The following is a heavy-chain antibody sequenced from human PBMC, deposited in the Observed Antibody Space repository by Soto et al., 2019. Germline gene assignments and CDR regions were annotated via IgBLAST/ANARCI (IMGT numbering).Heavy chain of an antibody. CDR3: AKNQERELPRVIDF. CDR1: GLTFSNYA. CDR2: MSGSSSTT. Sequence: PGGSLRLSCATSGLTFSNYAMSWVRQAPGGGLEWVSSMSGSSSTTYYADSVRRRFTISRDRSKNTLYLQMSSLRAEDTALYYCAKNQERELPRVIDFWGQGTLVTVSS. V-gene: IGHV3-23*01. J-gene: IGHJ4*02. D-gene: IGHD1-7*01.